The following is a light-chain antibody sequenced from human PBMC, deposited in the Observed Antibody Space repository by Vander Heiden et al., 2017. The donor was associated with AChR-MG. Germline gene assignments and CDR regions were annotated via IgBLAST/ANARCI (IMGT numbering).Light chain of an antibody. CDR1: SLRSFS. CDR2: GKN. J-gene: IGLJ3*02. Sequence: SSELTQDPAVSVALGQTVSITCQGDSLRSFSAGRYPQKPGQAPLLVVYGKNNRPSGIPDRFSGSTSGNTAALTITGTQAEDEAHYYCNSRGSTANLLEVFGGGTKLTVL. V-gene: IGLV3-19*01. CDR3: NSRGSTANLLEV.